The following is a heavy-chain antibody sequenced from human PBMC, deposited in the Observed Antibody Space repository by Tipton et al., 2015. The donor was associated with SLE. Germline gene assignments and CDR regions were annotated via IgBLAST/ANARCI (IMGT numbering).Heavy chain of an antibody. J-gene: IGHJ4*02. V-gene: IGHV4-34*01. CDR3: ARGDIVLMVYATYLGY. CDR1: GGSFSGYY. Sequence: TLSLTCAVYGGSFSGYYWSWIRQPPGKGLEWIGEINHSGSTNYNPSLKSRVTISVDTSKNHFSLRLSSVTAADSAVYYCARGDIVLMVYATYLGYWGQGTLVTVSS. CDR2: INHSGST. D-gene: IGHD2-8*01.